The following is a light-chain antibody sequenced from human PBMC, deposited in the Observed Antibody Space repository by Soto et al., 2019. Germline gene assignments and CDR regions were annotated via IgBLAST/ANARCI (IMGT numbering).Light chain of an antibody. Sequence: QSALTQPASVSGSPGQSITISCTGSSSDIGGYNYVSWYQQHPGKAPQLMIYDVSYRPSGISDRFSGSKSGNTASLTISGLQPKDKADYYCSSYGASSTLFGGGTKLTVL. J-gene: IGLJ3*02. CDR1: SSDIGGYNY. V-gene: IGLV2-14*03. CDR2: DVS. CDR3: SSYGASSTL.